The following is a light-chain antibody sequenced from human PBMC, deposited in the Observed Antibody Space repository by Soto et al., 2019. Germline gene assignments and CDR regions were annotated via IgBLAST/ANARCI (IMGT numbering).Light chain of an antibody. J-gene: IGKJ2*01. Sequence: IQMTQSPSSLSASVGDRVTLTCRASQRISSYLNWYQQKPGKAPKLLIYAASSLQSWVPSRFSGSGSGTDFTLTISSLQPEDFATYYCHQSYTSPLYTFGQGTKLEIK. CDR3: HQSYTSPLYT. CDR1: QRISSY. CDR2: AAS. V-gene: IGKV1-39*01.